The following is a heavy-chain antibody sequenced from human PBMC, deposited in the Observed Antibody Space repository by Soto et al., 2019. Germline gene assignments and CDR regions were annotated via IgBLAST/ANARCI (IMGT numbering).Heavy chain of an antibody. Sequence: ASVKVSCKASGYTFTSQNMHWVRQAPGQGLEWMGVINPSIGTTTYAQKFQGRVTMTSDTSTSSVYMEVSSLRSEDTAVYYCISTLGARFDYWGQGTLVTVST. J-gene: IGHJ4*02. CDR2: INPSIGTT. CDR1: GYTFTSQN. CDR3: ISTLGARFDY. V-gene: IGHV1-46*03. D-gene: IGHD1-26*01.